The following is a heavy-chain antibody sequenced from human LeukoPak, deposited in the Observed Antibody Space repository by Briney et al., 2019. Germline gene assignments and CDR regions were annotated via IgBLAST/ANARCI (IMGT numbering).Heavy chain of an antibody. CDR2: ISSSSSYI. CDR3: ARDPFTTPSDY. Sequence: ETLSLTCTVSGGSISSSSYYWGWIRQPPVKGLEWVSSISSSSSYIYYADSVKGRFTISRDNAKNSLYLQMNSLRAEDTAVYYCARDPFTTPSDYWGQGTLVTVSS. CDR1: GGSISSSS. D-gene: IGHD2-15*01. V-gene: IGHV3-21*01. J-gene: IGHJ4*02.